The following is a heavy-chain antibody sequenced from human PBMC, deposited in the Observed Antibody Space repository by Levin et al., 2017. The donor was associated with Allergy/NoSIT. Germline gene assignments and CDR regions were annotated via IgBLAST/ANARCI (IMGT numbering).Heavy chain of an antibody. Sequence: SETLSLTCAVSGGSISSGGYSWSWIRQPPGKGLEWIGNIYLSGSTNDNPSLKIRVTMSVDRSKTQFSLKLSYVTAADTAVYYCARVAGYSYGYYFDYWGPGTLVTVSS. CDR3: ARVAGYSYGYYFDY. CDR1: GGSISSGGYS. CDR2: IYLSGST. D-gene: IGHD5-18*01. J-gene: IGHJ4*02. V-gene: IGHV4-30-2*01.